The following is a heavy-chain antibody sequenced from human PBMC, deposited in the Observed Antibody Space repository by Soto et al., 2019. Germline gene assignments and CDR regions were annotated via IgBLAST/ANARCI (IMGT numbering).Heavy chain of an antibody. CDR3: AHSPGGCYPLDY. V-gene: IGHV2-5*01. CDR2: IYWNDDK. J-gene: IGHJ4*02. CDR1: GFSLSTSGLG. Sequence: QITLKESGPTLVRPTQTLTLTCTFSGFSLSTSGLGVGWIRQPPGKALEWLALIYWNDDKRYSPSLKARLTITKDTSKTQVFLTMTKMDPLKKATYSWAHSPGGCYPLDYGGKGTLVPVSS. D-gene: IGHD6-19*01.